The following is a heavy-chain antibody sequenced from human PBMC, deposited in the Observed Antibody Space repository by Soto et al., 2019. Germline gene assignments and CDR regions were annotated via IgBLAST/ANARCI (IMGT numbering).Heavy chain of an antibody. CDR2: IRGSGGIT. CDR1: GFTFSAYA. D-gene: IGHD6-13*01. J-gene: IGHJ4*02. V-gene: IGHV3-23*01. CDR3: AKDGAIAAADYFFDY. Sequence: GGSLRLCCAASGFTFSAYAMSWVRQAPGKGLEWVSGIRGSGGITQYADSVKGRFTISRDNSKNTLYLQMNSLRGEDTAVYYCAKDGAIAAADYFFDYWGQGSLVTVSS.